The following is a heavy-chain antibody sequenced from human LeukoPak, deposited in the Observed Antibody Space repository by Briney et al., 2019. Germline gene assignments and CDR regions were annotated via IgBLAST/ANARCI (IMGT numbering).Heavy chain of an antibody. Sequence: RASVKVSCKASGYTFTSYDINWVRQAPGQGLEWMGWMNPNSGNTGYAQKFQGRVTMTRNTSISTAYMELSSLRSEDTAVYYCARSVGLLLNWFDPWGQGTLVTVSS. CDR2: MNPNSGNT. J-gene: IGHJ5*02. V-gene: IGHV1-8*01. CDR1: GYTFTSYD. CDR3: ARSVGLLLNWFDP. D-gene: IGHD2-15*01.